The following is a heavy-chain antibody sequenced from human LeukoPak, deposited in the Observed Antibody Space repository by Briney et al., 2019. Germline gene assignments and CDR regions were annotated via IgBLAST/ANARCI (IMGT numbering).Heavy chain of an antibody. Sequence: PSETLSLTCNISDYSISSFYWSWIRQPPGKGLEVIGYIFTSGDTNYNPSLKSRVTMSLDTSKKQLPLTMSSVTAADTAVYYCARTARVFDYWGQGTRVTVSS. J-gene: IGHJ4*02. CDR3: ARTARVFDY. V-gene: IGHV4-4*09. D-gene: IGHD5-18*01. CDR1: DYSISSFY. CDR2: IFTSGDT.